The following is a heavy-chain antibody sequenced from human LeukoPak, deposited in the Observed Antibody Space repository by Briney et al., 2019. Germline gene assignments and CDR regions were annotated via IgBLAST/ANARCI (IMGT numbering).Heavy chain of an antibody. J-gene: IGHJ4*02. CDR3: AKLAAAGTAHYYFDY. V-gene: IGHV1-46*01. Sequence: EASVKVSCKASGYTFTSYHMHWVRQAPRQGVEIIGVINPSGGSTTYAQKFQGRVTMTRDTSTSTVYMELSSLRSEDTAVYYCAKLAAAGTAHYYFDYWGQGTLVTVSS. CDR1: GYTFTSYH. D-gene: IGHD6-13*01. CDR2: INPSGGST.